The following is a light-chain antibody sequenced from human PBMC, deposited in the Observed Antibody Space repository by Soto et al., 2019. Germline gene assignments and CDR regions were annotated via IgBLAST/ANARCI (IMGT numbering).Light chain of an antibody. CDR3: QQRGNWPIT. CDR1: QGIYNY. V-gene: IGKV3D-11*01. CDR2: DAS. Sequence: ETVLTQSPATMSLSPGDRVTLSCRASQGIYNYLGWYQQKPGQTPRLLIFDASHRATGIPARFSGSVSGSDLTLTISSLEPEDFAVYYCQQRGNWPITFGQGTRLEIK. J-gene: IGKJ5*01.